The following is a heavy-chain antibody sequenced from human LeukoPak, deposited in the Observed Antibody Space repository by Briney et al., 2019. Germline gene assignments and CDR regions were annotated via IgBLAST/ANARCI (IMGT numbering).Heavy chain of an antibody. CDR3: ARVIPYYYYYMDV. Sequence: PSETLPLTCAVYGGSFSGYYWSWIRQPPGKGLEWIGEINHSGSTNYNPSLKSRVTISVDTSKNQFSLKLSSVTAADTAVYYCARVIPYYYYYMDVWGKGTTVTVSS. J-gene: IGHJ6*03. V-gene: IGHV4-34*01. CDR1: GGSFSGYY. CDR2: INHSGST. D-gene: IGHD2/OR15-2a*01.